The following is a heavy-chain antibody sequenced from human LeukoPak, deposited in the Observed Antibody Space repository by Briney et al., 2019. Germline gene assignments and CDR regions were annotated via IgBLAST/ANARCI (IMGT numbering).Heavy chain of an antibody. CDR3: ARGASSSWPTYYFDY. CDR1: GGSVSSYY. Sequence: SETLSLTCTVSGGSVSSYYWSWIRQPPGKGLEWIGYTYYSGNTIYNLSLRGRVTISVDTSKNQFSLNLSSVTAADTAVYYCARGASSSWPTYYFDYWGQGTLVTVSS. CDR2: TYYSGNT. J-gene: IGHJ4*02. V-gene: IGHV4-59*02. D-gene: IGHD6-13*01.